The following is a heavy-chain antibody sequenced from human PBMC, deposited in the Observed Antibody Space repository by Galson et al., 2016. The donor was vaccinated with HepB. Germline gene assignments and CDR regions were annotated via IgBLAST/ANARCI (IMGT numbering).Heavy chain of an antibody. D-gene: IGHD3-16*02. V-gene: IGHV1-3*01. J-gene: IGHJ4*02. CDR3: ARAIVATFAF. CDR1: GYTFTNYP. Sequence: SVKVSCKASGYTFTNYPIHWVRQAPGHRLEWMGSINAGNLKTRCSQKLQGRVTITTDASAGTAYMELSSLRSEDTAVYYCARAIVATFAFWGQGTLVTVSS. CDR2: INAGNLKT.